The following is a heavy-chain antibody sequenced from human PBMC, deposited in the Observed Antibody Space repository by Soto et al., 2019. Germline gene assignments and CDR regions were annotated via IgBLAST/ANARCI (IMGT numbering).Heavy chain of an antibody. Sequence: PSETLSLTCTVSGGSISSSSYYWGWIRQPPGKGLEWIGSIYYSGSTYYNPSLKSRVTISVDTSKNQFSLKLSSVTAADTAVYNCARPVALGYCSSTSCLDYWGQGTLVTVSS. CDR1: GGSISSSSYY. V-gene: IGHV4-39*01. CDR2: IYYSGST. J-gene: IGHJ4*02. D-gene: IGHD2-2*01. CDR3: ARPVALGYCSSTSCLDY.